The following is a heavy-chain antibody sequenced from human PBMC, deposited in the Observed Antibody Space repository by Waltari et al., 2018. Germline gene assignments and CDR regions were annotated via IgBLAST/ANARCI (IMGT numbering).Heavy chain of an antibody. Sequence: QVQLAESGGGVVQPGGSLRPSCASSGFTFSDYAMHWVSQAPGKGLEWGTLITYDGSNKYYADSVKGRFTISRDDSKNTLHLQMNSLRDEDTAIYYCARERRGYYAEYWGQGTLVTVSS. J-gene: IGHJ4*02. CDR3: ARERRGYYAEY. CDR1: GFTFSDYA. CDR2: ITYDGSNK. V-gene: IGHV3-30*02.